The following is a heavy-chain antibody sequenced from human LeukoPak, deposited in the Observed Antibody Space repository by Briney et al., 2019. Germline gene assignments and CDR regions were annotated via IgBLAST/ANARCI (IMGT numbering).Heavy chain of an antibody. CDR2: IYSSGST. J-gene: IGHJ4*02. D-gene: IGHD3-10*01. CDR1: GFTVSSNY. CDR3: AREALGGGGY. V-gene: IGHV3-66*01. Sequence: GGSLRLSCAASGFTVSSNYMSWVRQAPGKGLEWLSTIYSSGSTYYADSVKGRFTISRDNSKNTLYLQMNSLRAEDTAVYYCAREALGGGGYWGQGTLVTVSS.